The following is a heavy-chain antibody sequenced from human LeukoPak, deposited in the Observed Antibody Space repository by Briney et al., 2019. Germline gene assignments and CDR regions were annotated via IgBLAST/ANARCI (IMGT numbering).Heavy chain of an antibody. V-gene: IGHV4-39*01. Sequence: SETRSLTCTGSGGSIRSSTYYWGWIRQPPGKGLEGIGSMYYTGSTYYSPSLKSRVTISVDTSKNQFSLKLSSVTAADTAVYYCARQSDSSGWSTYGYWGQGTLVTVSS. CDR1: GGSIRSSTYY. D-gene: IGHD6-19*01. CDR2: MYYTGST. J-gene: IGHJ4*02. CDR3: ARQSDSSGWSTYGY.